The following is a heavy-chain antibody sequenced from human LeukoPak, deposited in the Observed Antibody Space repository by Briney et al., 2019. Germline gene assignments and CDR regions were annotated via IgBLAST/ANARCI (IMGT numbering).Heavy chain of an antibody. V-gene: IGHV3-21*01. CDR3: ARDLWGWLQKGFDY. CDR1: GFTFSSYS. CDR2: ISSSSSYI. D-gene: IGHD5-24*01. Sequence: GGSLRLSCAASGFTFSSYSMNWVRQAPGKGLEWVSSISSSSSYIYYADSVKGRFTISRDNAKNSLYLQMNSLRAEDTAVYYCARDLWGWLQKGFDYWGQGTLVTVSS. J-gene: IGHJ4*02.